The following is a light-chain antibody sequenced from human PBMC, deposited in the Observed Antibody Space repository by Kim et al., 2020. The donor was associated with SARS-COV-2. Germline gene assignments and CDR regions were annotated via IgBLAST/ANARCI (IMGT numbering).Light chain of an antibody. CDR3: AAWDDGLNGHWV. Sequence: TISCSSSGPDTGTDNSNSYQQLPGPAPKLLIYNDNQRPSRVPARFSGSKSGTSASPTTNGIQSEDEADYYCAAWDDGLNGHWVFGGGTQLTVL. CDR1: GPDTGTDN. V-gene: IGLV1-44*01. CDR2: NDN. J-gene: IGLJ3*02.